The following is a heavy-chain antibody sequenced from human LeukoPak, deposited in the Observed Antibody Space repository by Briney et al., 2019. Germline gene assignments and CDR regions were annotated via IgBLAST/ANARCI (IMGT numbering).Heavy chain of an antibody. D-gene: IGHD3-22*01. J-gene: IGHJ4*02. V-gene: IGHV1-18*01. CDR1: GYTFTSYG. Sequence: ASVKVSCKASGYTFTSYGISWVRQAAGQGLEGMGWISAYNGNTNYAQKLQGRVTMTTDPSTSTAYMELRSLRPDDTAVYYCAREGVGLFQRHFHHWGQGPLVPVSS. CDR2: ISAYNGNT. CDR3: AREGVGLFQRHFHH.